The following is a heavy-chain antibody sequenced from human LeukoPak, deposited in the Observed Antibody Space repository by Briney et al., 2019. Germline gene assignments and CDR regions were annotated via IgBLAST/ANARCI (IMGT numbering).Heavy chain of an antibody. Sequence: PSETLSLTCTVSGGSISSYYWSWIRQPPGKGLEWIGYIYNSGSTNYNPSLKSRVTISVDTSKNQFSLKLSSVTAADTAVYYCARGYYDTSMDYWGQGTPVTVSS. CDR2: IYNSGST. V-gene: IGHV4-59*01. J-gene: IGHJ4*02. D-gene: IGHD3-22*01. CDR1: GGSISSYY. CDR3: ARGYYDTSMDY.